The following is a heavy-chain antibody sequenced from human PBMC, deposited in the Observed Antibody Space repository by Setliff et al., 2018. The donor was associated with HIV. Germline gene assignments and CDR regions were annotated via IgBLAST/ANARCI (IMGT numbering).Heavy chain of an antibody. Sequence: GGSLRLSCAASGFTFSSYAMSWVRQAPGKGLEWVSAISGSSGSTYYADSVKGRFTISGDNSKNTLYLQMNSLRAEDTAVYYCAKPYRGSVVRDQGYMDVWGKGTTVTVSS. V-gene: IGHV3-23*01. D-gene: IGHD3-10*01. J-gene: IGHJ6*03. CDR2: ISGSSGST. CDR3: AKPYRGSVVRDQGYMDV. CDR1: GFTFSSYA.